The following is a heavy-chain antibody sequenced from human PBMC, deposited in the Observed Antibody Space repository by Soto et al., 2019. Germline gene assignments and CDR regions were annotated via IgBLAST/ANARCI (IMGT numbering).Heavy chain of an antibody. J-gene: IGHJ6*02. D-gene: IGHD1-1*01. V-gene: IGHV3-30*18. CDR3: AKAGGATGTTYYYGMDV. CDR1: GFTFSSYG. CDR2: ISYDGSNK. Sequence: QVQLVESGGGVVQPGRSLRLSCAASGFTFSSYGMHWVRQAPGKGLEWVAVISYDGSNKYYADSVKGRFTISRDNSKNPLYLQMNSLRAEDTAVYYCAKAGGATGTTYYYGMDVWGQGTTVTVSS.